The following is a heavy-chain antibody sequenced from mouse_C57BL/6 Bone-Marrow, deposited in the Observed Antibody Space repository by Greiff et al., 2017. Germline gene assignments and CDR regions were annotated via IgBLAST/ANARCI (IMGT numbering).Heavy chain of an antibody. Sequence: VQLQQPGAELVKPGASVKVSCKASGYTFTSYWMHWVKQRPGQGLEWIGMIHPSDSDTNYNQKFKGKATLTVDKSSSTAYMQLSSLTSEDSAVYYCAIDLHYSNDGYWGQGTTLTVSS. D-gene: IGHD2-12*01. CDR2: IHPSDSDT. CDR1: GYTFTSYW. J-gene: IGHJ2*01. V-gene: IGHV1-74*01. CDR3: AIDLHYSNDGY.